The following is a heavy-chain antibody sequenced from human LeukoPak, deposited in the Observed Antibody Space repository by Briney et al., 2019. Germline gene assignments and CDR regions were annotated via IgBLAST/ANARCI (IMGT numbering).Heavy chain of an antibody. D-gene: IGHD3-22*01. CDR1: GYTFTSYY. CDR3: ARDQGGAYYYDSSGSYNWFDP. V-gene: IGHV1-46*01. J-gene: IGHJ5*02. CDR2: INRSGGST. Sequence: ASVKVSCKASGYTFTSYYMHWVRQAPGQGLEWMGIINRSGGSTSYAQKFQGRVTMTRDTSTSTVYMELSSLRSEDTAVYYCARDQGGAYYYDSSGSYNWFDPWGQGTLVTVSS.